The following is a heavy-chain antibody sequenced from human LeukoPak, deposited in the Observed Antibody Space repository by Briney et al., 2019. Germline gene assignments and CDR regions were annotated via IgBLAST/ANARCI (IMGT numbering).Heavy chain of an antibody. D-gene: IGHD1-14*01. CDR2: IRQDGDQT. J-gene: IGHJ4*02. Sequence: GGSLRLSCAASGFTFSAYWMHWVRQAPGKGLEWLADIRQDGDQTYYADSVKGRFTISRDNAKNSLYLQLNSLRAEDTAVYYWAKDLASTGALDLWGQGTLVTVSS. V-gene: IGHV3-7*01. CDR1: GFTFSAYW. CDR3: AKDLASTGALDL.